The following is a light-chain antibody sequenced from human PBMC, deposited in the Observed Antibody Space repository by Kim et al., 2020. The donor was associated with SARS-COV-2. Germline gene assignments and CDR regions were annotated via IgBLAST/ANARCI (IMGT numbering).Light chain of an antibody. CDR2: DVS. Sequence: GQSVTISCTGTSSDVGGYNYVTWYQQHPGKAPQLMIYDVSKRPSGVPDRFSGSKSGNTASLTISGLQADDEADYYCCSYAGSYTWVFGGGTQLTVL. CDR1: SSDVGGYNY. V-gene: IGLV2-11*01. CDR3: CSYAGSYTWV. J-gene: IGLJ3*02.